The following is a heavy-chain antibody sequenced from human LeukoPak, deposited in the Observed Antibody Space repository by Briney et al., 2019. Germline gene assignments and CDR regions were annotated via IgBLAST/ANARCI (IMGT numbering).Heavy chain of an antibody. V-gene: IGHV4-39*07. D-gene: IGHD3-3*01. CDR2: IYYSGST. CDR1: GGSITSSSYY. Sequence: SETLSLTCTVSGGSITSSSYYWDWIRQPPGKGLEWIGSIYYSGSTYYNPSLKSRVTISVDTSKNQFSLKLSSVTAADTAVYYCARDPGADFWRDAYYFDYWGQGTLVTVSS. CDR3: ARDPGADFWRDAYYFDY. J-gene: IGHJ4*02.